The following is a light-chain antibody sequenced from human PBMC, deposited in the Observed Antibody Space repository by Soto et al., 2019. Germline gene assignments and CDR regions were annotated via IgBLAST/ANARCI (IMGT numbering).Light chain of an antibody. CDR1: SSNIGAGYD. CDR3: QSYDSSLSGSAV. V-gene: IGLV1-40*01. CDR2: GNS. Sequence: QSVLTQPPSVSGAPGQRATFSCTGGSSNIGAGYDVHWYQQLPGTAPKLLIFGNSNRPSGVPDRFSGSKSGTSASLAITGLQAEDEADYYCQSYDSSLSGSAVFGTGTKLTVL. J-gene: IGLJ1*01.